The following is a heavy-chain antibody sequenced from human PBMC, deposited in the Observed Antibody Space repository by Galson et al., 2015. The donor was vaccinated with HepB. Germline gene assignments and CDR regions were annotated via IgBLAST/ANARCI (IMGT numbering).Heavy chain of an antibody. D-gene: IGHD6-13*01. CDR2: ISAISTTI. V-gene: IGHV3-48*04. Sequence: SLRLSCAASGFTFSSYSMTWVRQAPGKGLEWISYISAISTTIYYADSVRGRITISRDNAKNSLFLEMNRLRVEDTAVYYCARVGIAATGTRRNYNWFDPRGQGTLVTVSS. CDR1: GFTFSSYS. CDR3: ARVGIAATGTRRNYNWFDP. J-gene: IGHJ5*02.